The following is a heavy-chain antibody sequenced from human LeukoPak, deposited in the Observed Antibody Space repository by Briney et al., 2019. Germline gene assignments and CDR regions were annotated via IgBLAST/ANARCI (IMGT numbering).Heavy chain of an antibody. J-gene: IGHJ4*02. CDR1: GDSVSSGTYF. CDR3: ARDRHAYSGTDY. V-gene: IGHV4-61*01. D-gene: IGHD1-26*01. Sequence: SETLSLTCTVSGDSVSSGTYFWSWIRQPPGKGLEWIGYISNSGSTNCNPSLKSRVTISADTSKNQFSLKLSSVTAADTAVYYCARDRHAYSGTDYWGQGTLVTVSS. CDR2: ISNSGST.